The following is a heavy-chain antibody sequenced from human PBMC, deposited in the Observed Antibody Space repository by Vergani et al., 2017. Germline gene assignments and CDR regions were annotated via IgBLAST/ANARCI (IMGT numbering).Heavy chain of an antibody. CDR1: GGSISSGAYS. CDR3: ASVVGQNLGSGGYFDY. J-gene: IGHJ4*02. D-gene: IGHD1-26*01. V-gene: IGHV4-30-2*01. CDR2: IYHSGST. Sequence: QLQLQESGSGLVKPSQTLSLTCAVSGGSISSGAYSWSWIRQPPGKGREWIGYIYHSGSTYYNPSLKSRVTISVNRSKNQFSRKLSSVTAADTAVDYCASVVGQNLGSGGYFDYWGQGTLVTVSS.